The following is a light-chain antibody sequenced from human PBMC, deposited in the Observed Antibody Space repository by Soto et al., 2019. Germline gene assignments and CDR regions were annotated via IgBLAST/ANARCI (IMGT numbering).Light chain of an antibody. J-gene: IGKJ4*01. V-gene: IGKV4-1*01. Sequence: DIVMTQSPDSLAVSLGERATINCKSSQNLLYSSNNKNYLAWYQQKPGQPPQLLIYWASTRESGVPDRFSGSGSGTDFTLTISSLQAEDVAVYYCQQYDRTPLTFGGGTKVEIK. CDR2: WAS. CDR3: QQYDRTPLT. CDR1: QNLLYSSNNKNY.